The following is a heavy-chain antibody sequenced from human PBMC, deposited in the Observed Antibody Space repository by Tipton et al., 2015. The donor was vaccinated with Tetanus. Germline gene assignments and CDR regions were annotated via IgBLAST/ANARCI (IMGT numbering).Heavy chain of an antibody. CDR3: AKATIGTSDDFWGGRYEAPPEVANFDY. CDR2: VTWNSGVI. J-gene: IGHJ4*02. Sequence: QLVQSGGGFVKPGGSLRLSCAASGFTFDDYGMHWVRQVPGKGLEWVSGVTWNSGVIAYADSVKGRLTISRDNSKNTVDLQMNSLRVEDTAMYYCAKATIGTSDDFWGGRYEAPPEVANFDYWGRGALVTVSS. CDR1: GFTFDDYG. D-gene: IGHD3-3*01. V-gene: IGHV3-9*01.